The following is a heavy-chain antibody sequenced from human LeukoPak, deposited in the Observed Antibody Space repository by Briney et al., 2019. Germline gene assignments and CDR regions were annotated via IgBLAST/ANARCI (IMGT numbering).Heavy chain of an antibody. CDR2: MNPNSGNT. CDR3: AREGVRWLQPPTMNFDY. J-gene: IGHJ4*02. CDR1: GYTFTSYD. Sequence: ASVKVSCKASGYTFTSYDINWVRQATGQGLEWMGWMNPNSGNTGYAQKFQGRVTMTRNTSISTAYMELSSLRSEDTAAYYCAREGVRWLQPPTMNFDYWGQGTLVTVSS. V-gene: IGHV1-8*01. D-gene: IGHD5-24*01.